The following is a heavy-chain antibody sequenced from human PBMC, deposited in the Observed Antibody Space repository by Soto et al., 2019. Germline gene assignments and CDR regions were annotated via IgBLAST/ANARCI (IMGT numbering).Heavy chain of an antibody. CDR1: GFTFSSYV. CDR2: ISGTGGRT. CDR3: VKGDYYYGLDV. J-gene: IGHJ6*02. Sequence: PGGSLRLSCAASGFTFSSYVMSWVRQAPGKGLEWVSTISGTGGRTYHAASVKGWFTISRDNSKNTLYLQMNSLRAEDTAIYYCVKGDYYYGLDVWGQGTTVTVSS. V-gene: IGHV3-23*01.